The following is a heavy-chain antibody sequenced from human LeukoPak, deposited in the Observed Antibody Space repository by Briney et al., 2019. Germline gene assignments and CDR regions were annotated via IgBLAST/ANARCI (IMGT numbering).Heavy chain of an antibody. CDR1: GFTFSAYG. CDR3: ARSFYGHDPYYCYMDV. Sequence: GGSLRLSCVASGFTFSAYGMHWVRQAPGKGLEWVAVISDDGSNKYYVDSVKGRFTISRDNSKNSLHLQMNSLRAEDTAVYYCARSFYGHDPYYCYMDVWGKGTTVTVSS. CDR2: ISDDGSNK. V-gene: IGHV3-30*03. D-gene: IGHD2-2*01. J-gene: IGHJ6*03.